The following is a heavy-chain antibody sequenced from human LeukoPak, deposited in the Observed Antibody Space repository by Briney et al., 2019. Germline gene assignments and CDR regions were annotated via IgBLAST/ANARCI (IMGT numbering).Heavy chain of an antibody. CDR1: EKTYTSYL. CDR3: ARASGWYSPKDY. CDR2: INPKSGDT. D-gene: IGHD6-19*01. V-gene: IGHV1-2*02. Sequence: ASVKLSRNPSEKTYTSYLMEWVRQAPGQEPEWMGWINPKSGDTKNAQKFQGRVTMTRDTSISTAYMELSRLTSDDTAVYYCARASGWYSPKDYWGQGTLVTVSS. J-gene: IGHJ4*02.